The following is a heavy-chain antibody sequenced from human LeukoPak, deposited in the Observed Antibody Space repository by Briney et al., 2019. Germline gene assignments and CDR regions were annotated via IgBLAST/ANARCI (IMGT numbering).Heavy chain of an antibody. CDR3: ARGGYSSGSDY. V-gene: IGHV4-59*01. J-gene: IGHJ4*01. CDR2: IYYSGST. D-gene: IGHD5-18*01. CDR1: GGSISSYY. Sequence: PSETLSLTCTVSGGSISSYYWSWIRQPPGKGLEWIGYIYYSGSTNYNPSLKSRVTISVDTSKNQFSLKLSSVTAADTAVYYCARGGYSSGSDYWGHGTLVTVSS.